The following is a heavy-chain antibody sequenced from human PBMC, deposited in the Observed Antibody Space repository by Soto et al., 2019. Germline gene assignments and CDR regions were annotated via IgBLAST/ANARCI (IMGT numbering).Heavy chain of an antibody. CDR1: GFTFSSYD. CDR3: ATRSIAAAGILYGMEV. V-gene: IGHV3-23*01. J-gene: IGHJ6*02. CDR2: ISGSGGST. D-gene: IGHD6-13*01. Sequence: GGSLRLSCAASGFTFSSYDMSWVRQAPGKGLEWVSAISGSGGSTYYADSVKGRFTISRDNSKNTLYLQMNSLRAEDTAVYYCATRSIAAAGILYGMEVWGQGTTVTVSS.